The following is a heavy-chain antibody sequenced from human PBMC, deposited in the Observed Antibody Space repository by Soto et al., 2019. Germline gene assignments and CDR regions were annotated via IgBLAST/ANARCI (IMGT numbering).Heavy chain of an antibody. V-gene: IGHV3-11*01. CDR1: GFTFSDYS. CDR3: ARTRPFLPTD. Sequence: GGSLRLSCAASGFTFSDYSMSWIRQAPGKGLEWVSYISSSSSTVYYTGSVKGRFTISRDNAKNSLFLQMNSLRAEDTAVYYCARTRPFLPTDWGQGTMVTVSS. D-gene: IGHD2-2*01. J-gene: IGHJ3*01. CDR2: ISSSSSTV.